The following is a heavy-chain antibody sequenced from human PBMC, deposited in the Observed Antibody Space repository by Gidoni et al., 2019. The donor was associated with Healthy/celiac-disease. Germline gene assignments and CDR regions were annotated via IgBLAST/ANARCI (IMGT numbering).Heavy chain of an antibody. Sequence: QVQLQQWGAGLLKPSETLSLTCAVYGGSLSGYYWSWIRQPPGKGLERIGEINHSGSTNYNPSLKSRVTISVDTSKNQFSLKLSSVTAADTAVYYCARDRITIFGVVIREFDYWGQGTLVTVSS. CDR1: GGSLSGYY. CDR3: ARDRITIFGVVIREFDY. D-gene: IGHD3-3*01. V-gene: IGHV4-34*01. CDR2: INHSGST. J-gene: IGHJ4*02.